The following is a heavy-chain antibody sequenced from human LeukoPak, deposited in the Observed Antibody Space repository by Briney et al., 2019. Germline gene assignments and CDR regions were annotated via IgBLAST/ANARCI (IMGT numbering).Heavy chain of an antibody. CDR3: ARGSLAAVAGTLFDP. CDR2: INPNSGGT. CDR1: GYTFTGYY. Sequence: ASVKVSCKASGYTFTGYYMHWVRQAPGQGLEWMGWINPNSGGTNYAQKFQGWVTMTRDTSISTAYMELSRLRSDDTAVYYCARGSLAAVAGTLFDPWGQGTLVTVSS. D-gene: IGHD6-19*01. J-gene: IGHJ5*02. V-gene: IGHV1-2*04.